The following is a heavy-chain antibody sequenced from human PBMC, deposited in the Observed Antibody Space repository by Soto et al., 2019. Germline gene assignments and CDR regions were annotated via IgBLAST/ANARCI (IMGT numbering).Heavy chain of an antibody. D-gene: IGHD3-3*01. J-gene: IGHJ6*02. CDR1: GGTFSSYA. CDR3: ARAGITIFGVVTHYYYGMDV. CDR2: IIPIFGTA. V-gene: IGHV1-69*13. Sequence: SVKVSCKASGGTFSSYAISWVRQAPGQGLEWMGGIIPIFGTANYAQKFQGRVTITADESTSTAYMELSSLRSEDTAVYYCARAGITIFGVVTHYYYGMDVWGQGTTVTVSS.